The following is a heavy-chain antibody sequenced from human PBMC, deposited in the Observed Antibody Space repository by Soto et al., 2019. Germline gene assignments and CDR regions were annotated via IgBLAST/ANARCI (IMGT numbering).Heavy chain of an antibody. CDR1: GYTFTSYY. J-gene: IGHJ2*01. CDR2: INPSGGST. D-gene: IGHD5-12*01. V-gene: IGHV1-46*03. Sequence: QVQLVQSGAEVKKPGASVKVSCKASGYTFTSYYMHWVRQAPGHGLEWMGIINPSGGSTSYAQKFQGRVTMTRDTSTSTVYMELSSLRSEDTAVYYCARGRWLQPAVGRYFDLWGRGTLVTVSS. CDR3: ARGRWLQPAVGRYFDL.